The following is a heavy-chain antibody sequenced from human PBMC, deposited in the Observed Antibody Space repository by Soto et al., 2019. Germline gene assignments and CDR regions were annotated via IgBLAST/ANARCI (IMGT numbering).Heavy chain of an antibody. CDR3: ARHPSCRRTTCLKLGPNYYHGMDV. V-gene: IGHV1-69*01. CDR1: EDTFSNYA. CDR2: IVPVLNTP. Sequence: QVLLVQSGAEVKKPGSSLKVSCKTSEDTFSNYALSWVRQAPGQGLEWMGGIVPVLNTPNYAEKFKGRLSITAEESTSTAYMDLSSLSAEDTANYYCARHPSCRRTTCLKLGPNYYHGMDVWGQGTTVTVSS. D-gene: IGHD3-16*01. J-gene: IGHJ6*02.